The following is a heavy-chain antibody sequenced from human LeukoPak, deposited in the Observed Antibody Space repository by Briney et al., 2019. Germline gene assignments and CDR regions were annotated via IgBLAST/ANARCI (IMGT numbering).Heavy chain of an antibody. Sequence: SVKVSCKASGGTVSSYGISWVRQPPGQGLEWMGGIIPIFGTANYVQKFQGRVTITADESTSTAYMELSSLRSEDTAVYYCARDKNWNYPDAFDIWGQGTMVTVSS. J-gene: IGHJ3*02. D-gene: IGHD1-7*01. V-gene: IGHV1-69*13. CDR3: ARDKNWNYPDAFDI. CDR2: IIPIFGTA. CDR1: GGTVSSYG.